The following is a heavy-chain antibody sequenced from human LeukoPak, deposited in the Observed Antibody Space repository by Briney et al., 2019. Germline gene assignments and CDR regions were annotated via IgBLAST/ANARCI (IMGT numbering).Heavy chain of an antibody. D-gene: IGHD7-27*01. CDR1: GFTFSSYW. CDR3: ARGPSGWGSLDS. V-gene: IGHV3-74*01. Sequence: TGGSLRLSCAASGFTFSSYWMHWVRQAPGKGLVWVSRINSDGSSTNYADSVKGRFTISRDNAKNTLYLQVKSLRAEDTAVYYCARGPSGWGSLDSWGQGTLVTVPS. CDR2: INSDGSST. J-gene: IGHJ4*02.